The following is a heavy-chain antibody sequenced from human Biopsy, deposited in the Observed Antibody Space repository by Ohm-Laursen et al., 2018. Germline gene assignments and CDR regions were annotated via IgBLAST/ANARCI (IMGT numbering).Heavy chain of an antibody. D-gene: IGHD6-6*01. CDR3: ARDSSRRAREGGMDV. Sequence: SLRLSCTASGFSVSSYDMNWVRQAPGKGLEWISYISETSSHIYDADSVRGRFIVARDIAKNSLYLQLNSLRVEDTAVYYWARDSSRRAREGGMDVWGQGTTVTVSS. CDR1: GFSVSSYD. CDR2: ISETSSHI. V-gene: IGHV3-21*01. J-gene: IGHJ6*02.